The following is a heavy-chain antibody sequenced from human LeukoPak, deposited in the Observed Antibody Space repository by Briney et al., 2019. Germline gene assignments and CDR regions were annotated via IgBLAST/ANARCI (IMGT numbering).Heavy chain of an antibody. CDR2: ISWNSGSI. V-gene: IGHV3-9*01. Sequence: GGSLRLSCAASGLTFTNAWMTWVRQAPGKGLEWVSGISWNSGSIGYADSVKGRFTISRDNAKNSLYLQMNSLRAEDTALYYCAKGQVVRGVTRNYYYYYYMDVWGKGTTVTISS. D-gene: IGHD3-10*01. J-gene: IGHJ6*03. CDR1: GLTFTNAW. CDR3: AKGQVVRGVTRNYYYYYYMDV.